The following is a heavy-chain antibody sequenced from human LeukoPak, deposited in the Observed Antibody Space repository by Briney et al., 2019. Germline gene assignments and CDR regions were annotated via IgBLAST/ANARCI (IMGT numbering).Heavy chain of an antibody. J-gene: IGHJ4*02. Sequence: PGGSLRLSCSTTGLTVWRSYMSWVRQAAGKGLEWVSVIYSGGDTIYADSVKGRYSISRDSSNVYLQMNSLRPEDTAVYYCVRAGHHSGNTDELFLPFDYWGQGTRVTVSA. CDR2: IYSGGDT. D-gene: IGHD6-6*01. V-gene: IGHV3-53*01. CDR1: GLTVWRSY. CDR3: VRAGHHSGNTDELFLPFDY.